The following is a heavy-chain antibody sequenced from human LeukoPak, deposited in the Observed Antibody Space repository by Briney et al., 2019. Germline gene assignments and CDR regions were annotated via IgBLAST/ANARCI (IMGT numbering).Heavy chain of an antibody. D-gene: IGHD2-2*01. CDR3: ARGRKYQLLSWFDP. CDR1: GGSFSGYC. J-gene: IGHJ5*02. CDR2: INHSGST. V-gene: IGHV4-34*01. Sequence: PSETLSLTCAVYGGSFSGYCWSWIRQPPGKGLEWIGEINHSGSTKYNPSLKSRVTISVDTSKNQFSLKLSSVTAADTAVYYCARGRKYQLLSWFDPWGQGTLVTVSS.